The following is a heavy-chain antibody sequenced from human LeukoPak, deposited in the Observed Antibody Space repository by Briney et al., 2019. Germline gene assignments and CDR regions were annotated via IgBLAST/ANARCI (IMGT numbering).Heavy chain of an antibody. V-gene: IGHV4-4*02. D-gene: IGHD3-22*01. CDR2: IYHSGST. Sequence: PSEPLSLTCGVSVGSISSRNWWSWVRQSPGKGLGWIGEIYHSGSTNYKSSLKSRATISMDQFQNQLSLMLTSVTAADTAMYYCARGAGYYFDYWGQGILVIVAS. J-gene: IGHJ4*02. CDR3: ARGAGYYFDY. CDR1: VGSISSRNW.